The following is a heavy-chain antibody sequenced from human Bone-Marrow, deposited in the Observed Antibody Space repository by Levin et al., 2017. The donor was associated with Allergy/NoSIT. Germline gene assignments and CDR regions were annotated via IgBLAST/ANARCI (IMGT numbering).Heavy chain of an antibody. CDR2: MNPKSGNT. CDR1: GYIFSNYD. J-gene: IGHJ6*02. CDR3: ARFCSGGSCPPAYYTYFGMDV. V-gene: IGHV1-8*01. D-gene: IGHD2-15*01. Sequence: ASVKVSCKASGYIFSNYDVEWVRQAPGQGLEWLGWMNPKSGNTGYTQKLQGRVTMTRDTSTSTAYMELSGLIPEDTAVYYCARFCSGGSCPPAYYTYFGMDVWGQGTTVTVSS.